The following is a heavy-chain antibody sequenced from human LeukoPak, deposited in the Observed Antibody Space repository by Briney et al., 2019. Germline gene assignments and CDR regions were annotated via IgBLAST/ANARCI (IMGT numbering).Heavy chain of an antibody. CDR1: GGTFSSYA. V-gene: IGHV1-69*13. Sequence: SVKVSCKASGGTFSSYAISWVRQAPGQGLEWMGGIIPIFGTANYAQKFQGRVTITVDESTSTAYMELSSLRSEDTAVYYCAREPTYYYDSSGYSWFDYWGQGTLVTVSS. CDR3: AREPTYYYDSSGYSWFDY. D-gene: IGHD3-22*01. CDR2: IIPIFGTA. J-gene: IGHJ4*02.